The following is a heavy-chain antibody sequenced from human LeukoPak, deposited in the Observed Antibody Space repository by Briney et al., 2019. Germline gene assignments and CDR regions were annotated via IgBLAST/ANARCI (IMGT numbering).Heavy chain of an antibody. CDR2: VSGSGGST. J-gene: IGHJ4*02. Sequence: GGSLRLSCAASGFSFSTYAMNWVRQAPGKGLEWVSTVSGSGGSTYYADSVEGRFTISRDNSKNTLYLQMNSLRAEDTAVYYCVIDYFDYWGQGTLVTVSS. D-gene: IGHD3-16*02. CDR1: GFSFSTYA. V-gene: IGHV3-23*01. CDR3: VIDYFDY.